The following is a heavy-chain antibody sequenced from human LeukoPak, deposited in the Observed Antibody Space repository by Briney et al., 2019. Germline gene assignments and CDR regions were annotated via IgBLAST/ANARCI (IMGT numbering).Heavy chain of an antibody. CDR2: ISYDGSNK. D-gene: IGHD2-21*02. J-gene: IGHJ4*02. CDR3: AKDWAPYCGGDCYFNY. V-gene: IGHV3-30*18. Sequence: GGSLTLSCAASGFIFNNYGMHWVRQAPGKGLEWVAVISYDGSNKNYADSVKGRFTISRDSSKNTVYLQMNSLRVEDTAVYYCAKDWAPYCGGDCYFNYWGQGTLVTVPS. CDR1: GFIFNNYG.